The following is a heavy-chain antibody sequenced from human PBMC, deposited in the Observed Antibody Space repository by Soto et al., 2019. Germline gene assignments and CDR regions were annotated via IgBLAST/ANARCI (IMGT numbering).Heavy chain of an antibody. CDR1: GFTFSSYG. V-gene: IGHV3-33*01. CDR3: ARGFSTTAARPYYYYGMDV. Sequence: QVQLVESGGGVVQPGRSLRLSCAASGFTFSSYGMHWVRQAPGKGLEWVAVIWYDGSNKYYADSVKGRFTISRDNSKKTLYLQMHSLRAEGTAVYYCARGFSTTAARPYYYYGMDVWGQGTTVTVSS. J-gene: IGHJ6*02. CDR2: IWYDGSNK. D-gene: IGHD6-6*01.